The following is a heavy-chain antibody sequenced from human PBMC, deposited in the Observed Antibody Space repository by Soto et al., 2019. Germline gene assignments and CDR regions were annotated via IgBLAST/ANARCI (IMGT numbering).Heavy chain of an antibody. CDR1: GYTFTRYT. V-gene: IGHV1-3*01. J-gene: IGHJ5*02. D-gene: IGHD2-15*01. CDR3: ARGIATGQLDP. Sequence: VQLVQSGAEVKKPGASVKISCKASGYTFTRYTMTWVRQAPGQRLEWMGWINPDNGNTKSSQKFQDRVIITRDTSASTAYMDLSSLRSEDTAVYYCARGIATGQLDPWGQGTLVTVSS. CDR2: INPDNGNT.